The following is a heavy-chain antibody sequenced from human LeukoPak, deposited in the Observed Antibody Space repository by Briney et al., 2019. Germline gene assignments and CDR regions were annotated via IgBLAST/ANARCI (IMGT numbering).Heavy chain of an antibody. V-gene: IGHV3-7*01. CDR2: IKQDGSEK. J-gene: IGHJ4*02. D-gene: IGHD3-22*01. CDR3: ARLEYYYDSSGYSLGEAYDY. Sequence: GGSLRLSCAASGFTFSSYEMNWVRQAPGKGLEWVANIKQDGSEKYYVDSVKGRFTISRDNAKNSLYLQMNSLRAEDTAVYYCARLEYYYDSSGYSLGEAYDYWGQGTLVTVSS. CDR1: GFTFSSYE.